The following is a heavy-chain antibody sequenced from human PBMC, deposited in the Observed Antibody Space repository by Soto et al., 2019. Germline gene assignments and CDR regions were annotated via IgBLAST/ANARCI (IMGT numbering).Heavy chain of an antibody. J-gene: IGHJ3*02. D-gene: IGHD6-13*01. CDR2: IYHSGST. CDR1: GGSISSSNW. CDR3: ARVFRGQQLDPYAAFAI. V-gene: IGHV4-4*02. Sequence: QVQLQESGPGLVKPSGTLSLTCAVSGGSISSSNWWSWVRQPPGKGLEWIGQIYHSGSTNYNPSRMGRVTTSADKPTNQLSLKLSTGTAADTAVYYCARVFRGQQLDPYAAFAIWGQGTMVTVSS.